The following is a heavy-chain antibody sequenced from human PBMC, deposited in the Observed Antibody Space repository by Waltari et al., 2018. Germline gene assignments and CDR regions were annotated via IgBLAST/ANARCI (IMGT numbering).Heavy chain of an antibody. Sequence: QVQLQESGPGLVKPSETLSLTCTVSGYSISSGYYWGWIRQPPGKGLEWIGSIYHSGSTYYNPSIKSRVTISVDTSKSQFSLKLSSVTAADTAVYYCAREDLGRQLDRHDVDYWGQGTLVTVSS. J-gene: IGHJ4*02. CDR1: GYSISSGYY. CDR2: IYHSGST. D-gene: IGHD6-6*01. CDR3: AREDLGRQLDRHDVDY. V-gene: IGHV4-38-2*02.